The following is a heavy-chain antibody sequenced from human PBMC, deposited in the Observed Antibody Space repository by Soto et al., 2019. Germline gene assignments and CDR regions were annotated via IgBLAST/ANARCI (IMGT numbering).Heavy chain of an antibody. CDR3: VKDSFYYGGSGYFGGSEYFQH. J-gene: IGHJ1*01. CDR2: MTGVSGST. D-gene: IGHD3-22*01. V-gene: IGHV3-23*01. CDR1: GFSFSNYV. Sequence: PGGSLRLSCAASGFSFSNYVMNWVRQAPGKGLEWVSAMTGVSGSTYYADSVKGRFTISRDNSKNTLYLQMSSLRAEDTAMYYCVKDSFYYGGSGYFGGSEYFQHWGHGTLVTVSS.